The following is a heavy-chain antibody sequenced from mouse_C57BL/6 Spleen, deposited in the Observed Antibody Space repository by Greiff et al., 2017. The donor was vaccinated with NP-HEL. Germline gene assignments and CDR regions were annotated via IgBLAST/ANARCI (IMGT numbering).Heavy chain of an antibody. CDR3: ASPRWYGSSYWYFDV. V-gene: IGHV7-3*01. CDR2: IRNKANGYTT. CDR1: GFTFTDYY. Sequence: DVHLVESGGGLVQPGGSLSLSCAASGFTFTDYYMSWVRQPPGKALEWLGFIRNKANGYTTEYSASVKGRFTISRDNSQSILYLQMNALRAEDSATYYCASPRWYGSSYWYFDVWGTGTTVTVSS. D-gene: IGHD1-1*01. J-gene: IGHJ1*03.